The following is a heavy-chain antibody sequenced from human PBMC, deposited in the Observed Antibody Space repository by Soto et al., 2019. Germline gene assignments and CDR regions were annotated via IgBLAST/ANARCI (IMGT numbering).Heavy chain of an antibody. CDR3: ARAIMITFGGVIPNWFDP. D-gene: IGHD3-16*02. J-gene: IGHJ5*02. V-gene: IGHV4-59*01. CDR2: IYYSGST. CDR1: GGSISSYY. Sequence: SETLSLTCTVSGGSISSYYWSWIRQPPGKGLEWIGYIYYSGSTNYNPSLKSRVTISVDTSKNQFSLKLSSVTAADTAVYYCARAIMITFGGVIPNWFDPWGQGTLVTVSS.